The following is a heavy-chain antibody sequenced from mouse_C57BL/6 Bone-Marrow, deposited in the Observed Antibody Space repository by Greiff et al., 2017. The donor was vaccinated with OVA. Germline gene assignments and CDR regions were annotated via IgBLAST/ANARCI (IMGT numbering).Heavy chain of an antibody. CDR1: GYAFSSYW. Sequence: QVQLQQSGAELVKPGASVKISCKASGYAFSSYWMNWVKQRPGKGLEWIGQIYPGDGDTNYNGKFKGKATLTADKSSSTAYMQLSSLTSEDSAVYFCARPLTGTLVYFDVWGTGTTVTVSS. V-gene: IGHV1-80*01. CDR2: IYPGDGDT. J-gene: IGHJ1*03. D-gene: IGHD4-1*01. CDR3: ARPLTGTLVYFDV.